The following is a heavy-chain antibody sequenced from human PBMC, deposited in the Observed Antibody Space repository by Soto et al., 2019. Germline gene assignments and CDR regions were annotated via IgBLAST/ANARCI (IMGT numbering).Heavy chain of an antibody. V-gene: IGHV2-5*02. D-gene: IGHD6-6*01. CDR1: GFSLSTRGVG. CDR2: IYWDDDK. CDR3: AAARPTLFDY. Sequence: QITLKESGPPLVKSTQTLTLTCTFSGFSLSTRGVGVGWIRQPPGKALEWLALIYWDDDKRYSPSLKTRLTITKDTSRNQVVLTMTNMDPVDTATYYCAAARPTLFDYWGQGTLVTVSS. J-gene: IGHJ4*02.